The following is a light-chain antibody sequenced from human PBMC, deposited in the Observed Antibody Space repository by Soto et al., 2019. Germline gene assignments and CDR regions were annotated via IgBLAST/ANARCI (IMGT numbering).Light chain of an antibody. Sequence: EIVLTHSPGTLSLSPGERATVSCRASQSVSSSYLAWYQQKPGQAPSLLIYGASSRATGIPDRFSGSGSGTDFTLTISRLEPEDFAVYYCQQYSSSPLTFGGVTKVDIK. V-gene: IGKV3-20*01. CDR2: GAS. CDR3: QQYSSSPLT. J-gene: IGKJ4*01. CDR1: QSVSSSY.